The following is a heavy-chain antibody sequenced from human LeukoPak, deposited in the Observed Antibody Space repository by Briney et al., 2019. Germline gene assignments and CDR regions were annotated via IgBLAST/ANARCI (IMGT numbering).Heavy chain of an antibody. CDR1: GGTFSSYA. Sequence: ASAKVSCKASGGTFSSYAISWVRQAPGQGLEWMGRIIPIFGTANYAQKFQGRVTITTDESTSTAYMELSSLRSEDTAVYYCARESGGYIIDYWGQGTLVTVSS. CDR3: ARESGGYIIDY. D-gene: IGHD6-25*01. CDR2: IIPIFGTA. J-gene: IGHJ4*02. V-gene: IGHV1-69*05.